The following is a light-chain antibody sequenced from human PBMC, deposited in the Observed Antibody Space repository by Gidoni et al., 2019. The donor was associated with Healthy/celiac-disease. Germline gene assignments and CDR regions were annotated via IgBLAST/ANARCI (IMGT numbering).Light chain of an antibody. J-gene: IGKJ2*01. CDR1: QSVSSY. Sequence: ELVLPQSPATLSLSPGERATLSCRASQSVSSYLVWYQQKPGQAPRLLIYDASNRATGIPARFSGSGSGTDFTLTISSLEPEDFAVYYCQQRSNWPPTFXQXTKLEIK. V-gene: IGKV3-11*01. CDR2: DAS. CDR3: QQRSNWPPT.